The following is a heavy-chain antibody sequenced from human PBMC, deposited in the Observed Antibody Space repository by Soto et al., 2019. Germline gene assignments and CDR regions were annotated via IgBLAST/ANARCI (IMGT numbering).Heavy chain of an antibody. J-gene: IGHJ5*02. V-gene: IGHV4-4*02. CDR1: GGSISSSNW. D-gene: IGHD2-2*01. CDR3: ARVRTTSRATSSTRSNWFDP. Sequence: SETLSLTCAVSGGSISSSNWWSWVRQPPGKGLEWIGEIYHSGSTNYNPSLKSRVTISVDKSKNQFSLKLSYVTAADTAVYYCARVRTTSRATSSTRSNWFDPWGQGTLVTVYS. CDR2: IYHSGST.